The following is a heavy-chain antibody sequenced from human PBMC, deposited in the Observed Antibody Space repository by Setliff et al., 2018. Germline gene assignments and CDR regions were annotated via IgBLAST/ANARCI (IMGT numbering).Heavy chain of an antibody. CDR2: ISGSSSYI. J-gene: IGHJ5*02. CDR1: GFTFSSNN. D-gene: IGHD6-6*01. V-gene: IGHV3-21*01. CDR3: ARAPSSSSASWFDP. Sequence: GGSLRLSCAASGFTFSSNNMHWIRQAPGKGLEWVSCISGSSSYIYYADSVKGRFTISRDNAKNSLYLQMNSLRAEDTAVYYCARAPSSSSASWFDPWGQGTLVTVSS.